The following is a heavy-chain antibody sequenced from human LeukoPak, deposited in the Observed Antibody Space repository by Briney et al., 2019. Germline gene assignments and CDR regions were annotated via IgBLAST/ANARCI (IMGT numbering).Heavy chain of an antibody. D-gene: IGHD2-2*01. CDR3: ARGQLLVPYYYPKVVPPKFDY. V-gene: IGHV4-38-2*01. CDR1: GYSISSGYY. CDR2: IYHSGST. Sequence: SSETLSLTCAVSGYSISSGYYWGWIRQPPGKGLEWIGSIYHSGSTYYNPSLKSRVTISVDTSKNQFSLKLSSVTAADTAVYYCARGQLLVPYYYPKVVPPKFDYWGQGTLVTVSS. J-gene: IGHJ4*02.